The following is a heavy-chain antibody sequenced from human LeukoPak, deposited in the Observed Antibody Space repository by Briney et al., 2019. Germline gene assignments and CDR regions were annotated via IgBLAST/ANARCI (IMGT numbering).Heavy chain of an antibody. CDR2: IYTSGST. Sequence: SETLSLTCTVSGGSISSYYWSWIRQPAGKGLEWIGRIYTSGSTNYNPSLKSRVTMSVDTSKNQFSLKLSSVTAADTAVYYCARGRYYYDSSGYYPLKFVDYWGQGTLVTVSS. D-gene: IGHD3-22*01. V-gene: IGHV4-4*07. CDR1: GGSISSYY. J-gene: IGHJ4*02. CDR3: ARGRYYYDSSGYYPLKFVDY.